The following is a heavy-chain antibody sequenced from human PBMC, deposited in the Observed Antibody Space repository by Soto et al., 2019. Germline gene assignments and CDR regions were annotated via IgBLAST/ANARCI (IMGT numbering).Heavy chain of an antibody. D-gene: IGHD2-21*02. CDR2: IYYSGST. Sequence: SETLSLTCTVSGGSISSYYWSWIRQPPGKGLEWIGYIYYSGSTNYNPSLKSRVTISVDTSKNQFSLKLSSVTAADTAVYYCARVVVVTAIQREDAFDIWGQGTMVTVS. J-gene: IGHJ3*02. CDR3: ARVVVVTAIQREDAFDI. V-gene: IGHV4-59*01. CDR1: GGSISSYY.